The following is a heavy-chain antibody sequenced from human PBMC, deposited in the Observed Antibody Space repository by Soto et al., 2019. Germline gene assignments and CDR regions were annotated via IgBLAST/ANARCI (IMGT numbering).Heavy chain of an antibody. Sequence: QLQLQESGSGLVKPSQTLSLTCAVSGGSISSGGYSWSWIRQPPGKGLEWMGYIYHSGSTYYNPSLKSRVTISVDRSKNQFSQKLSSVTAADTAVYYCARTITGTLPFDYWGQGTLVTVSS. J-gene: IGHJ4*02. CDR2: IYHSGST. D-gene: IGHD1-20*01. CDR1: GGSISSGGYS. CDR3: ARTITGTLPFDY. V-gene: IGHV4-30-2*01.